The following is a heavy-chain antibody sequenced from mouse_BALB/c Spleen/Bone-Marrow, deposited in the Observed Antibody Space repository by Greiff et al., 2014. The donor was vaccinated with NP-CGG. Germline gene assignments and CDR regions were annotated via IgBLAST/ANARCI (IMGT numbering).Heavy chain of an antibody. CDR1: GFNIKDTY. CDR3: ATLTGTFDC. CDR2: IDPASDYT. J-gene: IGHJ2*01. V-gene: IGHV14-3*02. D-gene: IGHD4-1*01. Sequence: VQLQQSGAELVKPGASVKLSCTASGFNIKDTYMHWVKQRPEQGLEWIGRIDPASDYTQFDSKFQGKATITADTSSNTAYLQLSSLISEDTAVYYCATLTGTFDCWGQGTTLTVSS.